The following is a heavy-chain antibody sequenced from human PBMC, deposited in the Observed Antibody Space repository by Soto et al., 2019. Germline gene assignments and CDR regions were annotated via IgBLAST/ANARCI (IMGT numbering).Heavy chain of an antibody. J-gene: IGHJ3*02. CDR1: GGSVSSSNNYY. CDR2: MSHSGGT. Sequence: QVQLQQWGAGLLKPSETLSLTCAVYGGSVSSSNNYYWSWIRQPPGKGLEWIGEMSHSGGTHFNPYLKSRVTISVDTSKNQFSRKMSSVPAADTALYYCARVERGTATTVVDAFDIWGPGTMVTVSS. CDR3: ARVERGTATTVVDAFDI. D-gene: IGHD1-1*01. V-gene: IGHV4-34*01.